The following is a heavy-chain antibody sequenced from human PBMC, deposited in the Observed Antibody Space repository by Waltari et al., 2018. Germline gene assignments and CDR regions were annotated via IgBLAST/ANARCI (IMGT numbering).Heavy chain of an antibody. CDR2: IKSKTDGGTT. V-gene: IGHV3-15*01. Sequence: EVQLVESGGGLVKPGGSLRLSCAASGFTFSNAWMSWVRQAPGKGLEWVCRIKSKTDGGTTDYAAPVKGRFTISRDDSKNTLYLQMNSLKTEDTAVYYCTTAYYDSSGYYFSDYWGQGTLVTVSS. CDR1: GFTFSNAW. CDR3: TTAYYDSSGYYFSDY. D-gene: IGHD3-22*01. J-gene: IGHJ4*02.